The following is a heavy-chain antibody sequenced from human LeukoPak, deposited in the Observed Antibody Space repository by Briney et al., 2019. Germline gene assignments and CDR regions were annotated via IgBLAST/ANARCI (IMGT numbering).Heavy chain of an antibody. CDR3: ASGSSSSVRGPGNDY. CDR2: ISSSSSYI. D-gene: IGHD6-6*01. CDR1: GFTFSSYS. Sequence: GGSLRLSCAASGFTFSSYSMNWVRQAPGKGLEWVSSISSSSSYIYYADSVKGRFTISRDNAKNSLYLQMNSLRAEDTAVYYCASGSSSSVRGPGNDYWGQGTLVTVSS. J-gene: IGHJ4*02. V-gene: IGHV3-21*01.